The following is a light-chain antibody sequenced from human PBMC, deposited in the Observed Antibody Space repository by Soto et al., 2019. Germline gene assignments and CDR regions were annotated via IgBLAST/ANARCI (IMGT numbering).Light chain of an antibody. Sequence: QSALTQPASVSGSPGQSIIISCIGTSSDIAVYNFVSWYQQHPGRAPKLLIYDVSNRPSGVSDRFSGSKSGNTASLTISGLQSEDEADYYCSSYTTSLTRVFGGGTKLTVL. J-gene: IGLJ3*02. CDR1: SSDIAVYNF. CDR3: SSYTTSLTRV. V-gene: IGLV2-14*03. CDR2: DVS.